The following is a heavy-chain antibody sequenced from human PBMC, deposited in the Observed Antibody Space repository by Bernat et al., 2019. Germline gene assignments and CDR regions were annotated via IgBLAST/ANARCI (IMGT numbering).Heavy chain of an antibody. D-gene: IGHD3-10*01. CDR1: GFTFSSYW. Sequence: EVEMVESGGGLVPPGGSLRLSCAASGFTFSSYWVHWVCQIPGKGLVWIARINSEGTVTAYADSVKGRFTISRDNAQNTLYLQMNSLRAEDTGVYYCAKDGQLTPYFYYYMDVWGRGTTVTVSS. V-gene: IGHV3-74*01. J-gene: IGHJ6*03. CDR2: INSEGTVT. CDR3: AKDGQLTPYFYYYMDV.